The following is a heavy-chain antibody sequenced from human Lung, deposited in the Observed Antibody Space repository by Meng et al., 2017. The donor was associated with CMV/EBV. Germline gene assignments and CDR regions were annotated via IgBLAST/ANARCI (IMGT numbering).Heavy chain of an antibody. J-gene: IGHJ4*02. CDR2: MFHSGST. CDR1: GGSISSSTW. V-gene: IGHV4-4*02. D-gene: IGHD6-19*01. CDR3: ASFPPPGKQWLVTDY. Sequence: GRPRAWGPVQGKRSGPPPLTCPVSGGSISSSTWRSLVRQPPGKGLGMIGEMFHSGSTNYNPSLQSRVTISVDKSKSQFSLKLRSVTAADTAVYYCASFPPPGKQWLVTDYWGQGTLVTVSS.